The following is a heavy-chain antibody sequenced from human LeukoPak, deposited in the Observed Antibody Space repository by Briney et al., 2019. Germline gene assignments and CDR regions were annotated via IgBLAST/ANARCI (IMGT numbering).Heavy chain of an antibody. CDR1: GFTFGDYA. D-gene: IGHD3-22*01. J-gene: IGHJ4*02. V-gene: IGHV3-49*03. Sequence: GGSLRLSCTASGFTFGDYAMSWFRQAPGKGLEWVGFIRSKAYGGTTEYAASVKGRFTISRDDSKSIAYLQMNSLKTEDTAVYYCTRAMGYYYDGSGYSPFGYWGQGTLVTVSS. CDR2: IRSKAYGGTT. CDR3: TRAMGYYYDGSGYSPFGY.